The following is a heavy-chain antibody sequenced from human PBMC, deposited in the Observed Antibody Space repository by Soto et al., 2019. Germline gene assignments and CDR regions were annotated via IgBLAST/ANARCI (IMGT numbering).Heavy chain of an antibody. J-gene: IGHJ4*02. CDR3: ARGGDTAMVNYFDY. CDR1: CGSFSGYY. D-gene: IGHD5-18*01. Sequence: SETLSLTCAVYCGSFSGYYWSWIRQPPGKGLEWIGEINHSGSTNYNPSLKSRVTISVDTSKNQFSLKLSSVTAADTAVYYCARGGDTAMVNYFDYWGQGTLVTVSS. V-gene: IGHV4-34*01. CDR2: INHSGST.